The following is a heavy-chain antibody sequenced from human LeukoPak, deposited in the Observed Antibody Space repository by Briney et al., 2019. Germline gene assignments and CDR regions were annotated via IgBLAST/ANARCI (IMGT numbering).Heavy chain of an antibody. CDR3: ARESGSYREWSRNDY. Sequence: GGSLRLSCAASGFTFSSYWMHWVRQAPGKGLVWVSRIKSDGSTTTYADSVKGRFTISRDNAKNTLYLQMNSLRAEDTAVYYCARESGSYREWSRNDYWGQGTLVTVSP. D-gene: IGHD1-26*01. CDR1: GFTFSSYW. CDR2: IKSDGSTT. V-gene: IGHV3-74*01. J-gene: IGHJ4*02.